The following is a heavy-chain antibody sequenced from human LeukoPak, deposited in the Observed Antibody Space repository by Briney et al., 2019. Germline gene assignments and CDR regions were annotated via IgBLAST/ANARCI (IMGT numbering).Heavy chain of an antibody. V-gene: IGHV4-59*08. CDR3: ARRTLDAFDI. CDR1: GGSISSYY. J-gene: IGHJ3*02. Sequence: SETLSLTCTVSGGSISSYYWSWIRQPPGKGLEWIGYIYYSGSTNYNPSLKSRVTISVDTSKNQFSLKLSSVTAADTAAYYCARRTLDAFDIWGQGTMVTVSS. CDR2: IYYSGST.